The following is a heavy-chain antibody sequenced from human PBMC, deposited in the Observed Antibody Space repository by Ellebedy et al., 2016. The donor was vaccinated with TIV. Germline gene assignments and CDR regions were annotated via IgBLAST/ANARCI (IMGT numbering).Heavy chain of an antibody. V-gene: IGHV4-30-2*01. J-gene: IGHJ3*02. CDR3: ARVPTMITFGGVIARAADAFDI. D-gene: IGHD3-16*02. Sequence: MPSETLSLTCAVSGGSISSGGYSWSWIRQPPGKGLEWIGYIYHSGSTYYNPSLTSRVTISVDTSKNQFSLKLSSVTAADTAVYYCARVPTMITFGGVIARAADAFDIWGQGTMVTVSS. CDR1: GGSISSGGYS. CDR2: IYHSGST.